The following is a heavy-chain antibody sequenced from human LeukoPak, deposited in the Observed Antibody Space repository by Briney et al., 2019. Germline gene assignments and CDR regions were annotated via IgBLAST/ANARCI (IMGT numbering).Heavy chain of an antibody. D-gene: IGHD6-13*01. CDR2: INHSGST. Sequence: SETLSLTCAVYGGSFSGYYWSWIRQPPGKGLEWIGEINHSGSTYYNPSLKSRVTISVDTSKNQFSLKLSSVTAADTAVYYCARGIAAAGMDYWGQGTLVTVSS. J-gene: IGHJ4*02. CDR3: ARGIAAAGMDY. CDR1: GGSFSGYY. V-gene: IGHV4-34*01.